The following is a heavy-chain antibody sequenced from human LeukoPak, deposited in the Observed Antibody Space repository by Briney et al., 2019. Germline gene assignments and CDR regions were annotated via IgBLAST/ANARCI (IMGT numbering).Heavy chain of an antibody. CDR1: GYTSTGYY. CDR3: ARDSRSGGSFDY. Sequence: ASVKVSCKASGYTSTGYYMHWVRQAPGQGLEWMGWINPNSGGTNYAQKFQGRVTMTGDTSISTAYMELSRLRSDDTAVYYCARDSRSGGSFDYWGQGTLVTVSS. V-gene: IGHV1-2*02. D-gene: IGHD3-16*01. J-gene: IGHJ4*02. CDR2: INPNSGGT.